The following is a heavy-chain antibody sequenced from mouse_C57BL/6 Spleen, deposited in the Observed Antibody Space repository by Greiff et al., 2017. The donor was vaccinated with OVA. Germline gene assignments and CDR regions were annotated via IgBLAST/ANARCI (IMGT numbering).Heavy chain of an antibody. CDR3: ARGYGSSPAWFAY. Sequence: QVQLQQPGAELVKPGASVKMSCKASGYTFTSYWITWVKQRPGQGLEWIGDIYPGSGSTNYNEKFKSKATLTVDTSSSTAYMQLSSLTSEDSAVYYCARGYGSSPAWFAYWGKGTLVTVSA. J-gene: IGHJ3*01. V-gene: IGHV1-55*01. D-gene: IGHD1-1*01. CDR2: IYPGSGST. CDR1: GYTFTSYW.